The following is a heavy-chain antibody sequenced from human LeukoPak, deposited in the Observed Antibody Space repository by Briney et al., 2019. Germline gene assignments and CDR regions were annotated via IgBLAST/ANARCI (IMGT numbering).Heavy chain of an antibody. Sequence: ASVKVSCKASGYTFTSYGISWVRQAPGQGLEWMGWISAYNGNTNYAQKLQGRVTMTTDTSTSTVYMELSSLRSEDTAVYYCARGITYYYDSSGYYLKTPWFDPWGQGTLVTVSS. CDR3: ARGITYYYDSSGYYLKTPWFDP. J-gene: IGHJ5*02. D-gene: IGHD3-22*01. V-gene: IGHV1-18*01. CDR2: ISAYNGNT. CDR1: GYTFTSYG.